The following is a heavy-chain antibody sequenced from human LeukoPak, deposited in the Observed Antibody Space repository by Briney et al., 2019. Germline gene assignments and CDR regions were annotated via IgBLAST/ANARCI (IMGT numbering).Heavy chain of an antibody. Sequence: KPSETLSLTCAVYGGSFSGYYWSWIRQPPGKGLEWIGEINHSGSTNYNPSLKSRVTISVDTSKNQFSLKLSSVTAADTAVYYCASAVGYCSGGSCEINWFDPWGQGTLVTVSS. CDR2: INHSGST. CDR3: ASAVGYCSGGSCEINWFDP. V-gene: IGHV4-34*01. CDR1: GGSFSGYY. D-gene: IGHD2-15*01. J-gene: IGHJ5*02.